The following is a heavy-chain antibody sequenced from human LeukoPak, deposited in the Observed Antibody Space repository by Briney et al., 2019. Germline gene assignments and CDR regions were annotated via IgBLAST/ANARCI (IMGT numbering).Heavy chain of an antibody. CDR3: AISSAIEYYFDY. V-gene: IGHV4-59*01. CDR2: IYYSGST. Sequence: SETLSLTCTVSGGSISSYYWSWIRQPPGKGLEWIGYIYYSGSTNYSPSLKSRVTISVDTSKNQFSLKLSSVTAADTAVYYCAISSAIEYYFDYWGQGTLVTVSS. CDR1: GGSISSYY. J-gene: IGHJ4*02. D-gene: IGHD6-13*01.